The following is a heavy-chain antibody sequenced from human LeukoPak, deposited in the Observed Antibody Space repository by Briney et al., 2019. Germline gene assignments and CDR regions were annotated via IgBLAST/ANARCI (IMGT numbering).Heavy chain of an antibody. V-gene: IGHV3-7*01. J-gene: IGHJ4*02. Sequence: GGSLRLSCEVSGFTFSNYWMSWVRQAPGKGLEWVANIKQDGIETYYVDSVKGRFTLSRDNARNSLFLQMNYVGVDDTAVYYCARDGMTGAPDYWGQGTLVTVSS. CDR3: ARDGMTGAPDY. D-gene: IGHD3-9*01. CDR2: IKQDGIET. CDR1: GFTFSNYW.